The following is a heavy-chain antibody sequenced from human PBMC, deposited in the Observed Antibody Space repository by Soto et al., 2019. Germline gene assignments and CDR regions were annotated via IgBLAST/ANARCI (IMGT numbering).Heavy chain of an antibody. CDR2: INAGNGNT. J-gene: IGHJ1*01. Sequence: ASVKVSCKASGYTFTSYAMHWVRQAPGQRLEWMGWINAGNGNTNYAQKLQGRVTMTTDTSTSTAYMELRSLRSDDTAVYYCARGIVGALEYFRHWGQGTLVTVSS. D-gene: IGHD1-26*01. CDR1: GYTFTSYA. V-gene: IGHV1-3*01. CDR3: ARGIVGALEYFRH.